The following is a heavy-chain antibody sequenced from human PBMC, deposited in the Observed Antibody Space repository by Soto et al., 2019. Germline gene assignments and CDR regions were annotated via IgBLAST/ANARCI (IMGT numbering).Heavy chain of an antibody. CDR2: ISFEGSTE. V-gene: IGHV3-30-3*01. D-gene: IGHD3-10*01. CDR1: GFTFISYA. CDR3: ARSRHGSGSYTHFYYGLDV. J-gene: IGHJ6*02. Sequence: QVQLVESGGGVVQPGRSLRLSSAASGFTFISYAMHWVRQAPGKGLEWVAVISFEGSTEYYADSVKGRFTISRDNSKNTVYLQMNSLRSEDTAVYYGARSRHGSGSYTHFYYGLDVWGQGTTVTVSS.